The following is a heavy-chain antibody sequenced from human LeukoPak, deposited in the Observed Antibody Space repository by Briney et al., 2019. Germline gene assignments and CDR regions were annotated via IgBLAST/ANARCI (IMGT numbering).Heavy chain of an antibody. J-gene: IGHJ4*02. CDR1: GYTFTSYT. CDR2: IIPIFGTA. CDR3: ATAVVSIAVAGFDY. Sequence: SVKVSCKASGYTFTSYTISWVRQAPGQGLEWMGGIIPIFGTANYAQKFQGRVTITADESTSTAYMELSSLKSEDTAVYYCATAVVSIAVAGFDYWGQGTLVTVSS. D-gene: IGHD6-19*01. V-gene: IGHV1-69*13.